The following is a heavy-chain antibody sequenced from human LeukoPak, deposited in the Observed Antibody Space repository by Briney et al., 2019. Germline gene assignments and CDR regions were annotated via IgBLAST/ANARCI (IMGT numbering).Heavy chain of an antibody. Sequence: SETLSLTCAVYGGSFSGYYWRWIRQPPGKGLEWIGEINHSGSTNYNPSLKSRVTISVDTSKNQFSLKLSSVTAADTAVYYCARGGPYYDFWSGSIQAYYFDYWGQGTLVTVSS. CDR2: INHSGST. CDR1: GGSFSGYY. V-gene: IGHV4-34*01. J-gene: IGHJ4*02. D-gene: IGHD3-3*01. CDR3: ARGGPYYDFWSGSIQAYYFDY.